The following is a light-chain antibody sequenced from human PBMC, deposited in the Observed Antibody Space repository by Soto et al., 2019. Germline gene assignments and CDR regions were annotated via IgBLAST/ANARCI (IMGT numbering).Light chain of an antibody. CDR1: QYIGNY. Sequence: DIQVTQSPPSLSASVGDRVTITCRASQYIGNYLNWYQHKPGKAPQLLIYSASTLQIGVPSRFSGSVSGTDFTLTITTLQPGDFASYYCQSNYILPWTFGQGTTVDIK. CDR3: QSNYILPWT. CDR2: SAS. V-gene: IGKV1-39*01. J-gene: IGKJ1*01.